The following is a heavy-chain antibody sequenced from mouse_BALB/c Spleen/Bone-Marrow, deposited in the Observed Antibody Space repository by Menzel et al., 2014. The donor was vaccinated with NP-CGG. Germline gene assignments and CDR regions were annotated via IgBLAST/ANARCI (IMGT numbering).Heavy chain of an antibody. J-gene: IGHJ2*01. Sequence: EVKLVESGGDLVKPGGSLKLSCAASGFTFSSYGMSWVRQTPDKRLEWVATISSGGSYTYYPDSVKGRFTISRDNAKNTLYLQMSSLKSEDTAKYYCTRRPLESNSYFDDWGQGTTLTVSS. CDR3: TRRPLESNSYFDD. V-gene: IGHV5-6*02. D-gene: IGHD2-5*01. CDR2: ISSGGSYT. CDR1: GFTFSSYG.